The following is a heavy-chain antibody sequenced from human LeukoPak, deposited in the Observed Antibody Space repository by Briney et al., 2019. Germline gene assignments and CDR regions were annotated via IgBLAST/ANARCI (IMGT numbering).Heavy chain of an antibody. CDR2: ISYDGSNK. CDR3: ARDRKYCSSTSCYDLYYYYYMDV. CDR1: GFTFSSYG. V-gene: IGHV3-30*03. J-gene: IGHJ6*03. D-gene: IGHD2-2*01. Sequence: GGSLRLSCAASGFTFSSYGMHWVRQAPGKGLEWVAVISYDGSNKYFADSVKGRFTISRDNSKNTLYLQMNSLRAEDTAVYYCARDRKYCSSTSCYDLYYYYYMDVWGKGTTVTISS.